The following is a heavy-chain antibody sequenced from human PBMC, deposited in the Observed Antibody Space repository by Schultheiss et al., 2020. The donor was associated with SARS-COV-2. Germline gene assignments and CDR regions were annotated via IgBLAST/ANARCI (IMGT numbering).Heavy chain of an antibody. CDR3: ANEKLLGWFDP. CDR1: GFTFSSYA. D-gene: IGHD2-21*02. Sequence: GGSLRLSCAASGFTFSSYAMHWVRQAPGKGLEWVAVISYDGSNKYYADSVKGRFTISRDNSKNTLYLQMNSLRAEDTAVYYCANEKLLGWFDPWGQGTLVTVSS. CDR2: ISYDGSNK. J-gene: IGHJ5*02. V-gene: IGHV3-30*07.